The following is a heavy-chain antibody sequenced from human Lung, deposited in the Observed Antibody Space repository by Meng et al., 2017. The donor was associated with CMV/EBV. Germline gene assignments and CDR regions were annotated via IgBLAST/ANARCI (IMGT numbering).Heavy chain of an antibody. D-gene: IGHD3-3*01. V-gene: IGHV3-30*02. Sequence: GESXMISCAASGFTFSNYGIHWVRQAPGKGLEWVALIRYDGRNKYYVDSVKGRFTISRDNSKNTLDLQMNSLRPEDTAVYYCTKDQNASRLGSMTGVGVVTPDALDFXGQGXMVTVSS. CDR1: GFTFSNYG. CDR2: IRYDGRNK. J-gene: IGHJ3*01. CDR3: TKDQNASRLGSMTGVGVVTPDALDF.